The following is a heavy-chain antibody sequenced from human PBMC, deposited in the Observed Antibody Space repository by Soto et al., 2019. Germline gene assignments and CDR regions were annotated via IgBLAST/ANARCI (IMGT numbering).Heavy chain of an antibody. D-gene: IGHD2-15*01. Sequence: GGSLRLSCAASGFTFSSYGMHWVRQAPGKGLEWVAVISYDGSNKYYADSVKGRFTISRDNSKNTLYLQMNSLRAEDTAVYYCAKDWAVPCSGGSCYGFDYWGQGTLVTVSS. CDR2: ISYDGSNK. V-gene: IGHV3-30*18. J-gene: IGHJ4*02. CDR1: GFTFSSYG. CDR3: AKDWAVPCSGGSCYGFDY.